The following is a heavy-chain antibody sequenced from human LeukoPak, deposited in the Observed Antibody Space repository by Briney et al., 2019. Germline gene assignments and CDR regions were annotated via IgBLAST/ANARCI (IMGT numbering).Heavy chain of an antibody. CDR1: GFTLSYYW. CDR2: IKQDGSEK. J-gene: IGHJ4*02. CDR3: ARDRGGHSY. V-gene: IGHV3-7*01. Sequence: GGSLRLSCAASGFTLSYYWMSWVRQAPGKGLEWVANIKQDGSEKNYVDSVKGRFTISRDNAKNSLYLQMNSLRAEDTVVYYCARDRGGHSYWGQGTLVTVSS.